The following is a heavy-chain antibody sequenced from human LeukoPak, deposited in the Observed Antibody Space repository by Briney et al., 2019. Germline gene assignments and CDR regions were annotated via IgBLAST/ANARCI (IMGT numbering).Heavy chain of an antibody. Sequence: SETLSHTCAVYGGSFSGYYWSWIRQPPGKGLEWIGEINHSGSTNYDPSLKSRVTISVDTSKNQFSLKLSSVTAADTAVYYCARQATGYSLGYWGQGTLVTVSS. CDR1: GGSFSGYY. J-gene: IGHJ4*02. V-gene: IGHV4-34*01. CDR2: INHSGST. CDR3: ARQATGYSLGY. D-gene: IGHD4-11*01.